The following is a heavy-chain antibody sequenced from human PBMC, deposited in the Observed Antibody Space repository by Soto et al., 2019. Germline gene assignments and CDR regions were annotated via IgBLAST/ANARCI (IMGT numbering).Heavy chain of an antibody. Sequence: QVQLQESGPGLVKPSQTLSLTCSVSGDSMTTVDHFWSWIRQPPGKGLEWIGYTHYSGTTYYNPSLNSRVTRSVDTSQNHVSLKLPSVTAADPAVYYCASNGLVGNDALDIWGQGTMVIVSS. D-gene: IGHD1-26*01. CDR1: GDSMTTVDHF. J-gene: IGHJ3*02. V-gene: IGHV4-30-4*01. CDR3: ASNGLVGNDALDI. CDR2: THYSGTT.